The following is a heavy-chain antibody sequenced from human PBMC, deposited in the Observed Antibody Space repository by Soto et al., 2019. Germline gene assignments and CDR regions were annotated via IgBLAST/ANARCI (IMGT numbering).Heavy chain of an antibody. CDR2: IFHSGST. CDR3: ARDATFDSGDYYYVSWFDL. Sequence: SETLCLTCVVSGGSISDSDWWSWVRQPPGKGLEWIGEIFHSGSTNYNPSLKSRVTMSVDKSKNQFSLKLNSVTAADTAVYFCARDATFDSGDYYYVSWFDLWGQGTPVTSPQ. D-gene: IGHD3-22*01. CDR1: GGSISDSDW. J-gene: IGHJ5*02. V-gene: IGHV4-4*02.